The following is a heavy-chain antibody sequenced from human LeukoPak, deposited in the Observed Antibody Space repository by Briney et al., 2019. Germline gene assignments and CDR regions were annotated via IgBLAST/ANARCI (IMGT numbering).Heavy chain of an antibody. CDR3: VRGVELTGYSDY. V-gene: IGHV3-21*01. Sequence: GGSLRLSCAASGFTFSSYWMNWVRQAPGKGLEWVSYISSSSGYIYYADSVKGRFTISRDNAKNSLYLQMNSLRAEDTAVYYCVRGVELTGYSDYWGRGTLVTVSS. J-gene: IGHJ4*02. CDR1: GFTFSSYW. CDR2: ISSSSGYI. D-gene: IGHD3-9*01.